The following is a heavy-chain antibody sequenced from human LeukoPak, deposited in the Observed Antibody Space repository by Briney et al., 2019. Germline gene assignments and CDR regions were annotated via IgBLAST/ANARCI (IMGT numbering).Heavy chain of an antibody. V-gene: IGHV4-4*02. D-gene: IGHD2-8*01. CDR2: VSLTGLT. Sequence: PSETLSLTCGVSGGSITSTNWWSWVRQPPGQGLEWIGEVSLTGLTNYNPSLSSRVIMALDTSKNHLSLHLTSVTAADTAVYYCSRENGAFSPFGYWGQGYLVTVLS. CDR3: SRENGAFSPFGY. J-gene: IGHJ4*02. CDR1: GGSITSTNW.